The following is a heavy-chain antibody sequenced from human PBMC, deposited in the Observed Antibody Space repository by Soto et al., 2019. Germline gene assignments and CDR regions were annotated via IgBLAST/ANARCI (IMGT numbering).Heavy chain of an antibody. J-gene: IGHJ6*02. V-gene: IGHV3-23*01. CDR3: GEQTPNALSTA. D-gene: IGHD2-2*01. Sequence: PGGSLRLSCAASGFTFSNYWMSWVRKVLGKGLEWVSTVSGSGGSTYHADSVKGRFTVSRDNSKSTLYLQMNSLITEGTAVYYCGEQTPNALSTAWGQARTVAVSS. CDR2: VSGSGGST. CDR1: GFTFSNYW.